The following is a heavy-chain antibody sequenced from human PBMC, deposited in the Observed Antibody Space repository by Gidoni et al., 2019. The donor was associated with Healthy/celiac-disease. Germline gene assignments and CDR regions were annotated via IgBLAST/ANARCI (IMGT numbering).Heavy chain of an antibody. CDR2: IYYRGST. V-gene: IGHV4-39*01. D-gene: IGHD3-22*01. Sequence: QLQLQESGPGLVKPSETLSLTCTVSGGPISSSSYYWGWIRQPPGKGLEWMGSIYYRGSTYYNPSLKSRVTISVDTSKNQFSLKLSSVTAADTAVYYCARHSAYYYDSSGYYYRPFHYYYYGMDVWGQGTTVTVSS. CDR1: GGPISSSSYY. J-gene: IGHJ6*02. CDR3: ARHSAYYYDSSGYYYRPFHYYYYGMDV.